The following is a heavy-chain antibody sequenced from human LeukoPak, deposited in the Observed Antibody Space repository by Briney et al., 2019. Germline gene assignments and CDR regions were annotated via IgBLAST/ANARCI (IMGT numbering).Heavy chain of an antibody. CDR3: ARAVAGEYYFDY. Sequence: SVKVSRKASGGTFSSYAISWVRQAPGQGLEWMGGIIPIFGTANYAQKFQGRVTITADKSTSTAYMELSSLRSEDTAVYYCARAVAGEYYFDYWGQGTLVTVSS. CDR2: IIPIFGTA. V-gene: IGHV1-69*06. D-gene: IGHD6-19*01. CDR1: GGTFSSYA. J-gene: IGHJ4*02.